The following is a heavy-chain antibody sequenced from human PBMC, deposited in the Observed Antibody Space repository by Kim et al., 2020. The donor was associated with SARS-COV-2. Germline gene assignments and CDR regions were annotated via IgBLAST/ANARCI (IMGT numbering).Heavy chain of an antibody. V-gene: IGHV1-46*01. CDR3: ARDYITAAGKEDFDY. D-gene: IGHD6-13*01. Sequence: AHRLQGRLTVTRDTSTSTVYMELSSLRSDDTAVYYCARDYITAAGKEDFDYWGQGTLVTISA. J-gene: IGHJ4*02.